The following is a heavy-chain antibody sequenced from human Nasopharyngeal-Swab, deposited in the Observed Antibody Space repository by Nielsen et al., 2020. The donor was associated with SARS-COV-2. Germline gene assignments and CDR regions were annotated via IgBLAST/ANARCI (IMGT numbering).Heavy chain of an antibody. CDR2: LYYTGDT. J-gene: IGHJ4*02. V-gene: IGHV4-39*07. Sequence: SATLSLTCSVSGDSISSSGYYWGWVRQPPGKGLEWIGRLYYTGDTYYTPSLRGRVTLSVDTSKNQVSLKLSSVTAADTAIYYCARVVPARVTFDYWGQGLLGTVSS. CDR1: GDSISSSGYY. D-gene: IGHD5-18*01. CDR3: ARVVPARVTFDY.